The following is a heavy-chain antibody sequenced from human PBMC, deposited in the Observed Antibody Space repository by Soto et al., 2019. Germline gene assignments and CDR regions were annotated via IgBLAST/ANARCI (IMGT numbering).Heavy chain of an antibody. Sequence: GGSLRLSCVASGFTFRTYAMSWVRQAPGKGLEWVSAISGNGGTTYYADSVKGRFTISRDNSKNTLYLQMNSLRAEDTAVYYCAKSHQNLFDYWGQGTLVTVSS. CDR2: ISGNGGTT. V-gene: IGHV3-23*01. D-gene: IGHD2-2*01. CDR1: GFTFRTYA. J-gene: IGHJ4*02. CDR3: AKSHQNLFDY.